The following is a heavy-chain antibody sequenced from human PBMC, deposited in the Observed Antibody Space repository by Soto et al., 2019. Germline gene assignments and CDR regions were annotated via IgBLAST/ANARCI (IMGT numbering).Heavy chain of an antibody. Sequence: QVQLQESGPGLVKPSQTLSLTCTVSGGSISTGGYYWSWIRQYPGKGLEWIGYIYYSGSTYDSPSLKSRVTISVDTSKNQFSLKLSSVTAADTAVYYCVRDGGSGCDSWGQGTLVTVSS. V-gene: IGHV4-31*03. J-gene: IGHJ5*01. CDR3: VRDGGSGCDS. D-gene: IGHD6-19*01. CDR1: GGSISTGGYY. CDR2: IYYSGST.